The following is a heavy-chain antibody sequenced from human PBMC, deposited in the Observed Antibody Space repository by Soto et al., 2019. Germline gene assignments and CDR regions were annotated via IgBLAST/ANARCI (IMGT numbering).Heavy chain of an antibody. V-gene: IGHV1-8*01. CDR1: GYTFTSYD. CDR2: MNPNSGNT. CDR3: ASEFSSRWYEYSYYYGMDV. D-gene: IGHD6-13*01. Sequence: ASVKVSCKASGYTFTSYDINWVRQATGQGLEWMGWMNPNSGNTGYAQKFQGRVTMTRNTSISTAYMELSSLRSEDTAVYYCASEFSSRWYEYSYYYGMDVWGQGTTVTVSS. J-gene: IGHJ6*02.